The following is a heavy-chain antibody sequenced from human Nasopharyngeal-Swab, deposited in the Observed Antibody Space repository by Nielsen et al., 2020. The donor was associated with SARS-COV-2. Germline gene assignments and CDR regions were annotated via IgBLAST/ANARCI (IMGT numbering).Heavy chain of an antibody. J-gene: IGHJ6*02. D-gene: IGHD7-27*01. Sequence: VRQAPGKGLEWVSSISSSSSYIYYADSVKGRFTISRDNAKNSLYLQMNSLRAEDTAVYYYARDRSNWGSYYYYYGMDVWGQGTTVTVSS. CDR3: ARDRSNWGSYYYYYGMDV. CDR2: ISSSSSYI. V-gene: IGHV3-21*01.